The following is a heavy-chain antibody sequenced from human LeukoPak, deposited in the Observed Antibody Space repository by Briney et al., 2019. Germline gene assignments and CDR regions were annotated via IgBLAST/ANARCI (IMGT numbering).Heavy chain of an antibody. J-gene: IGHJ4*02. CDR2: ISSSGSTI. CDR1: GFTFSSYE. D-gene: IGHD1-26*01. CDR3: AREGIVDSFDY. V-gene: IGHV3-48*03. Sequence: GGSLRLSCAASGFTFSSYEMNWVRQAPGKGLEWVSYISSSGSTIYYADSVKSRFTISRDNAKNSLYLQMNSLRAEDTAVYYCAREGIVDSFDYWGQGTLVTASS.